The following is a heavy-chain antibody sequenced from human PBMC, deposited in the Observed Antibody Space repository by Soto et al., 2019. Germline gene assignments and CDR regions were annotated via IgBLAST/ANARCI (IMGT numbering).Heavy chain of an antibody. CDR2: SSTYNAKT. Sequence: ASVTVSCKASGYIFSNYGISWGRQPPGQCLEWMGWSSTYNAKTYYAQKFQGRVTMTTDTSTSTAYMELRSLRSDDTAVFYCARESDGSSWSRAESLQYWGQGNLVPVSS. D-gene: IGHD6-13*01. CDR1: GYIFSNYG. V-gene: IGHV1-18*01. J-gene: IGHJ1*01. CDR3: ARESDGSSWSRAESLQY.